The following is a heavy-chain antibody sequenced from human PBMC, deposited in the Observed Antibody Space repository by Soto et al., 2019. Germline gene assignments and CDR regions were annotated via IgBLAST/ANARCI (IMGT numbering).Heavy chain of an antibody. Sequence: ASVKVSCKASGYTFTSYAMHWVCQAPGQRLEWMGWINAGNGNTKYSQKFQGRVTITRDTSASTAYMELSSLRSEDTAVYYCARRVLVQTLPYNWFDPWGQGTLVTVSS. CDR1: GYTFTSYA. J-gene: IGHJ5*02. V-gene: IGHV1-3*01. CDR2: INAGNGNT. D-gene: IGHD3-16*01. CDR3: ARRVLVQTLPYNWFDP.